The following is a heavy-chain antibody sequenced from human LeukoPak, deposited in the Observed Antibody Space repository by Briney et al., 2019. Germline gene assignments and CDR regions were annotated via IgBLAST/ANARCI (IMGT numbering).Heavy chain of an antibody. Sequence: PGRSLRLSCAASGFTFSSYGMHWVRQAPGKGLEWVAVISYDGSNKYYADSVKGRFTISRDNSKNTLYLQMNRLRAEDTAVYYCAKGRRGYGDSPNWYFDLWGRGTLVTVSS. CDR1: GFTFSSYG. V-gene: IGHV3-30*18. CDR2: ISYDGSNK. J-gene: IGHJ2*01. D-gene: IGHD4-17*01. CDR3: AKGRRGYGDSPNWYFDL.